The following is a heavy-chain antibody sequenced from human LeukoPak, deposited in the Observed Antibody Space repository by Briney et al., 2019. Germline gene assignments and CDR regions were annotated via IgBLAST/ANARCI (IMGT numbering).Heavy chain of an antibody. J-gene: IGHJ1*01. CDR2: IYSGGST. V-gene: IGHV3-66*01. CDR1: GFTVSSNY. CDR3: AKIRPGRASSGSFFQH. D-gene: IGHD6-19*01. Sequence: PGGSLRLSCAASGFTVSSNYMSWVRQAPGKGLEWVSVIYSGGSTYYADSVKGRFTISRDNSKNTLYLQMNSLRAEDTAVYYCAKIRPGRASSGSFFQHWGQGTLVTVSS.